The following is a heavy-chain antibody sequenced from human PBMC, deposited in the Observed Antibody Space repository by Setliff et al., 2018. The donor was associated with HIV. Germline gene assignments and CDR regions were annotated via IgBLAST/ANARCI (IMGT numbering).Heavy chain of an antibody. CDR3: ARKYTGGPLDY. Sequence: GASVKVSCKASGYTFTSYGIGWVRQAPGQGLEWMRWISTYNGNTHYAQKLQGRVTMTTDTSTSTAYMELRSLRSDDTAMYYCARKYTGGPLDYWGQGTLVTVSS. CDR2: ISTYNGNT. J-gene: IGHJ4*02. D-gene: IGHD6-19*01. CDR1: GYTFTSYG. V-gene: IGHV1-18*01.